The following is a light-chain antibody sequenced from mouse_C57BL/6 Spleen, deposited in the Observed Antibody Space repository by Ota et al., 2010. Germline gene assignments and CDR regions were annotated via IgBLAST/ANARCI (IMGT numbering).Light chain of an antibody. CDR1: QSLLNSGNQKNY. CDR2: WAS. Sequence: DIVMTQSPSSLTVTAGEKVTMSCKSSQSLLNSGNQKNYLTWYQQKPGQPPKLLIYWASTRESGVPDRFTGSGPGTDFTLTISSVQAEDLAVYYCQNDYSYPFTFGSGTKLEIK. J-gene: IGKJ4*01. CDR3: QNDYSYPFT. V-gene: IGKV8-19*01.